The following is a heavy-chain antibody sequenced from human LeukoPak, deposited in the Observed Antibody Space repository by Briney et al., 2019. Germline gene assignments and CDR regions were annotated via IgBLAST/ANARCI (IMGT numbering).Heavy chain of an antibody. CDR3: ARSTMVRGVRSLNWFDP. J-gene: IGHJ5*02. CDR2: IYYSGST. CDR1: GGSISSSSYY. D-gene: IGHD3-10*01. Sequence: PSETLSLTCTVSGGSISSSSYYWGWIRPPPGKGLEWIGSIYYSGSTYYNPSLKSRVTISVDTSKNQFSLKLSSVTAADTAVYYCARSTMVRGVRSLNWFDPWGQGTLVTVSS. V-gene: IGHV4-39*01.